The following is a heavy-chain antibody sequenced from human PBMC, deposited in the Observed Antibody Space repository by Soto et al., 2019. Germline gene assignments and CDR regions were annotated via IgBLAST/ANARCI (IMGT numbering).Heavy chain of an antibody. V-gene: IGHV1-8*01. D-gene: IGHD3-16*02. CDR2: MNPGSGNT. J-gene: IGHJ5*02. CDR1: GYTFTNYE. CDR3: GRMAGSGSLNLFGP. Sequence: QVQLVQSGAEVKKPGASVKVSCKASGYTFTNYEINWVRQATGQGLEWMGWMNPGSGNTGYAHKFQGRVTMTRNIPISTAYMGLSRVGSEEPAIYYRGRMAGSGSLNLFGPWGQGTLVTVSS.